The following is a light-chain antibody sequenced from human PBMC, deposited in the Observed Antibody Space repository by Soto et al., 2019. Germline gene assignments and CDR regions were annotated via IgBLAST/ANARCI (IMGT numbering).Light chain of an antibody. CDR1: QSVSNNY. CDR3: HRSQRWSRT. J-gene: IGKJ1*01. V-gene: IGKV3-20*02. CDR2: GAS. Sequence: EIALTNSPFTLSGSPSDRATPSYRTSQSVSNNYLAWDQQKPGQAPRLLIYGASTRATGIPARFSGSGSGTDFTLTISSLEPEDFAVYCCHRSQRWSRTFGQGSKVDIK.